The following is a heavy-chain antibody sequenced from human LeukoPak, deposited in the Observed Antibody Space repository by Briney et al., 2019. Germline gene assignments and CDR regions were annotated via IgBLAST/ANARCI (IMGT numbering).Heavy chain of an antibody. CDR1: GFTFSIYS. CDR3: AKDLRIAAAGTIEN. J-gene: IGHJ4*02. D-gene: IGHD6-13*01. V-gene: IGHV3-21*01. CDR2: ISRSSNYI. Sequence: GGSLRLSCAVSGFTFSIYSMNWVRQTPGRGLEWVSSISRSSNYIYYTDSVKGRFTISRDNSKNTLYLQMNSLRAEDTAVYYCAKDLRIAAAGTIENWGQGTLVTVSS.